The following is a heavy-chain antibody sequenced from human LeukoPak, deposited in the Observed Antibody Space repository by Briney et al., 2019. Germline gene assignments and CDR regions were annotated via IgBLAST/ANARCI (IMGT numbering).Heavy chain of an antibody. D-gene: IGHD6-13*01. CDR1: GGSISSGGYY. J-gene: IGHJ4*02. V-gene: IGHV4-31*03. Sequence: SETLSLTCTVSGGSISSGGYYWSWIRQHPGKGLEWIGYIYYSGCTYYNPSLKSRVTISVDTSKNQFSLKLSSVTAADTAVYYCARSGYSDNWYYFDYWGQGTLVTVSS. CDR2: IYYSGCT. CDR3: ARSGYSDNWYYFDY.